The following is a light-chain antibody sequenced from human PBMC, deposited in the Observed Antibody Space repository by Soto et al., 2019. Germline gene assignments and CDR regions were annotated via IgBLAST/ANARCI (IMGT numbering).Light chain of an antibody. J-gene: IGKJ1*01. CDR2: WAS. CDR3: QHNYSTPST. CDR1: QRVLYSSNNQNY. V-gene: IGKV4-1*01. Sequence: DISLTQSPNSLAFTLGPRATINCKSSQRVLYSSNNQNYLAWHQRKTGHPPKLHVSWASTRGAGVPDRVSGSGSESDFTLTIRRLQDDDMSVYQHQHNYSTPSTFGQGTKVDIK.